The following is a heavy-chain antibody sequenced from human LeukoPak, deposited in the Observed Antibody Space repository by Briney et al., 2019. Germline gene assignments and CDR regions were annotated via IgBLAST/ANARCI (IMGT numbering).Heavy chain of an antibody. Sequence: KPSETLSLTCTVSGYSISSGYYWDWIRQPPGKGLEWIGSIYHSGSTYYNPSLKSRVTISVDTSKNQFSLKLSSVTAADTAVYYCASRAAAGTDFQHWGQGTLVTVSS. CDR1: GYSISSGYY. J-gene: IGHJ1*01. CDR3: ASRAAAGTDFQH. V-gene: IGHV4-38-2*02. D-gene: IGHD6-13*01. CDR2: IYHSGST.